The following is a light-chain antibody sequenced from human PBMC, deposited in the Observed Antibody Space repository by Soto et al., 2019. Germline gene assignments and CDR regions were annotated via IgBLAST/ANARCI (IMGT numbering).Light chain of an antibody. CDR1: QSVXXX. V-gene: IGKV3-15*01. CDR2: GAS. Sequence: EIVLXQSPATLXXSPGDXVTLSCRASQSVXXXLAWYQQKAGQAPRLLVYGASTKATDMPGRFSGRGSGTEFTLXXXXLXXXDXXXXXXXXXRNWXRTFGQGTKVEIK. CDR3: XXXRNWXRT. J-gene: IGKJ4*02.